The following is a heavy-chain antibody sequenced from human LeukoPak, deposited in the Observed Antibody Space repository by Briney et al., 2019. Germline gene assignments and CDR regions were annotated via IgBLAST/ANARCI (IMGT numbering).Heavy chain of an antibody. Sequence: GESLKISCKGSGHSFASYWIAWVRQMPGKGLEWKGIIYPDDSDTRYSPSFQGQVTISADKSISTAYLQWSGLKASDAAVYYCARLSSTSQPFDPWGQGTLVTVSS. D-gene: IGHD2-2*01. V-gene: IGHV5-51*01. J-gene: IGHJ5*02. CDR2: IYPDDSDT. CDR3: ARLSSTSQPFDP. CDR1: GHSFASYW.